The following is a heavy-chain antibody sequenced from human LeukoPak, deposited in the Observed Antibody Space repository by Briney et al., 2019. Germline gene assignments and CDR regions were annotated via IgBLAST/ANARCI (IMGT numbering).Heavy chain of an antibody. Sequence: GGSLRLSCAASGFTFSSYAMHWVRQAPGRGLEYVSAISSNGGSTYYANSVKGRFTISRDNSKNTLYLQMGSLRAEDMAVYYCARASRGYSYALNWGQGTLVTVSS. CDR1: GFTFSSYA. J-gene: IGHJ4*02. CDR3: ARASRGYSYALN. V-gene: IGHV3-64*01. CDR2: ISSNGGST. D-gene: IGHD5-18*01.